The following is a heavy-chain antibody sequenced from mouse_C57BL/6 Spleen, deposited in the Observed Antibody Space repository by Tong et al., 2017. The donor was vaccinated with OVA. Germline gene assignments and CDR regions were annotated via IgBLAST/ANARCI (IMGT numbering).Heavy chain of an antibody. CDR1: GYTFTSYT. V-gene: IGHV1-4*01. Sequence: VQLQESGAELARPGASVKMSCKASGYTFTSYTMHWVKQRPGQGLEWIGYINPSSGYTKYNQKFKDKATLTADKSSSTAYMQLSSLTSEDSAVYYCARGLLRTGYYFDYWGQGTTLTVSS. CDR2: INPSSGYT. CDR3: ARGLLRTGYYFDY. D-gene: IGHD1-1*01. J-gene: IGHJ2*01.